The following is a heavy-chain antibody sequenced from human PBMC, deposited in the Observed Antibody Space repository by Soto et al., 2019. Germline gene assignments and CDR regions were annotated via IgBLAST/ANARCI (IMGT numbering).Heavy chain of an antibody. V-gene: IGHV4-30-4*08. J-gene: IGHJ4*02. CDR2: IYYSGST. CDR1: GGSNSSGDSS. D-gene: IGHD3-22*01. CDR3: ARGSYYYDSSGYYQY. Sequence: SETLSLTCAVSGGSNSSGDSSRSWIRQPPGKGLEWIGYIYYSGSTYYNPSLKSRVTISVDTSKNQFSLKLSSVTAADTAVYYCARGSYYYDSSGYYQYWGQGTLVTVSS.